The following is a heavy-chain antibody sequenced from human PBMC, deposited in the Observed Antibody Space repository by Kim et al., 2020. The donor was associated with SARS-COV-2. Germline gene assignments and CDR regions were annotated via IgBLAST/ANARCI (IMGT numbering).Heavy chain of an antibody. Sequence: AAPVEGRLTISRDDSKNTVDLQMNSLKGDDTAVYYCSTGVVTSIRTYFDYWGQGILVTVST. D-gene: IGHD2-21*02. V-gene: IGHV3-15*01. J-gene: IGHJ4*02. CDR3: STGVVTSIRTYFDY.